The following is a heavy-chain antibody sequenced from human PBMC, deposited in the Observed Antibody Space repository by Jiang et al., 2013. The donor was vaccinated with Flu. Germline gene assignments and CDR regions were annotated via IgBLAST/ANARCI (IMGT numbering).Heavy chain of an antibody. V-gene: IGHV1-3*01. Sequence: WVRQAPGQRPECMGWINAGTGNTEYSQKFQGRVTITRDTSASTVYMELSSLRFEDTAIYYCVREEKSAFDIWGQGTMVTVSS. CDR3: VREEKSAFDI. J-gene: IGHJ3*02. CDR2: INAGTGNT.